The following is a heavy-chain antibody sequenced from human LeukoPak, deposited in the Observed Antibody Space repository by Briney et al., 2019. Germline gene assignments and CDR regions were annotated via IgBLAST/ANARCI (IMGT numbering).Heavy chain of an antibody. Sequence: PGGFLRLSCAASGITVSSNYMSWVRQAPGKGLEWVSIIYSDGTTLYADSVKGRFTISRDNSKNTVFLQMNSLRAEDTAVYYCAKELWFGTFDYWGQGTLVTVS. D-gene: IGHD3-10*01. V-gene: IGHV3-53*05. CDR2: IYSDGTT. CDR3: AKELWFGTFDY. CDR1: GITVSSNY. J-gene: IGHJ4*02.